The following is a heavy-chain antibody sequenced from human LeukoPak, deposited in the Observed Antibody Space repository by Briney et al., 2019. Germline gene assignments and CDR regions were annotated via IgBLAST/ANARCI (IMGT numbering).Heavy chain of an antibody. CDR1: GYTLTELS. D-gene: IGHD1-1*01. V-gene: IGHV1-24*01. Sequence: ASVKVSCKVSGYTLTELSMHWVRQAPGKGLEWMGGFDPEDGETIYAQKSQGRVTMTEDTSTDTAYMELSSLRSEDTAVYYCATASYPGTAYNFDYWGQGTLVTVSS. CDR2: FDPEDGET. J-gene: IGHJ4*02. CDR3: ATASYPGTAYNFDY.